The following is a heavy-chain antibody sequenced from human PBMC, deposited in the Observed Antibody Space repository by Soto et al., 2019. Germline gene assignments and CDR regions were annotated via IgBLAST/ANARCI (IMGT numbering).Heavy chain of an antibody. D-gene: IGHD2-15*01. Sequence: QVQLVESGGGVVQPGRSLRLSCAASGFTFSSYAMHWVRQAPGKGLEWVAVISYDGSNKYYADSVKGRFTISRDNSKNPLYXQMNSLRAEDTAVYYCARVLGYCSGGSCFHYGMDVWGQGTTVTVSS. V-gene: IGHV3-30-3*01. CDR3: ARVLGYCSGGSCFHYGMDV. J-gene: IGHJ6*02. CDR2: ISYDGSNK. CDR1: GFTFSSYA.